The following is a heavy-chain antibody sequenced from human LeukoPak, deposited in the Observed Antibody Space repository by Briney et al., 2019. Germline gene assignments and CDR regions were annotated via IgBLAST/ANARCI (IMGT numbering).Heavy chain of an antibody. Sequence: PGGSLRLSCAASGFTFSSYSMNWVRQAPGKGLEWVAAVTGPADTTYYADSVKGRFTISRDSFKDTLYLQMNRLGAEDTALYYCAKGAAIDHWGQGTLVTVSS. J-gene: IGHJ4*02. CDR1: GFTFSSYS. CDR3: AKGAAIDH. D-gene: IGHD5-24*01. V-gene: IGHV3-23*01. CDR2: VTGPADTT.